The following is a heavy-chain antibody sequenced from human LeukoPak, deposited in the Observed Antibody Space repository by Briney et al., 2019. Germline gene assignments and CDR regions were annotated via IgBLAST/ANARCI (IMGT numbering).Heavy chain of an antibody. V-gene: IGHV4-59*01. CDR1: GGSMTNLY. CDR3: AKGGSTNFYYGDV. J-gene: IGHJ6*02. CDR2: IYDSGST. Sequence: SETLSPTCTVSGGSMTNLYWTWIRQPPGKGLEWIGDIYDSGSTRYNTSLESRVTISVDTSKNQFSLKLSSVTAADTAVYYCAKGGSTNFYYGDVWGQGTTVTVPS. D-gene: IGHD2/OR15-2a*01.